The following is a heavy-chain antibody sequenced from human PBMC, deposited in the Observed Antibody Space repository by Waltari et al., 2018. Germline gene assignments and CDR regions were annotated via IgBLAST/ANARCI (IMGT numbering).Heavy chain of an antibody. CDR3: ARDYCDRTNCHGMDV. CDR2: ISYNARNI. CDR1: EFTFRSYA. V-gene: IGHV3-30*04. Sequence: QVQLVESGGGVVQPGRSLRLSCEASEFTFRSYAMYWVRQAPGKGREWVAVISYNARNIYYVDSVKGRFTISRDNSKKTLYLQMNSLRAEDTAVYYCARDYCDRTNCHGMDVWGQGTTVTVSS. D-gene: IGHD3-22*01. J-gene: IGHJ6*02.